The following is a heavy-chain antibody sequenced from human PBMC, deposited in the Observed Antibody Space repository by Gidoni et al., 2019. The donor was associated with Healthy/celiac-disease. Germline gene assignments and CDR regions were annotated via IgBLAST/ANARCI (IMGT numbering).Heavy chain of an antibody. D-gene: IGHD2-15*01. J-gene: IGHJ5*02. CDR1: GGTFSSYA. Sequence: QVQLVQSGAEVKKPGSSVKVSCKASGGTFSSYAISWVRQAPGQGLEWMGGIIPIFGTANYAQKFQGRVTITADESTSTAYMELSSLRSEDTAVYYCARVGYCSGGSCYGNWFDPWGQGTLVTVSS. CDR2: IIPIFGTA. CDR3: ARVGYCSGGSCYGNWFDP. V-gene: IGHV1-69*01.